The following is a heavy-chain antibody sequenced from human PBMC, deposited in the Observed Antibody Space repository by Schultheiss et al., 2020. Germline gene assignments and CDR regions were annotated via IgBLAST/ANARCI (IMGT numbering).Heavy chain of an antibody. CDR2: INHSGST. D-gene: IGHD3-10*01. CDR1: GGSFSGYY. J-gene: IGHJ4*02. Sequence: AETLSLTCAVYGGSFSGYYWGWIRQPPGKGLEWIGEINHSGSTNYNPSLKSRVTISVDTSKNQFSLKLSSVTAANTAVYYCARARRLLWFGELFDYWGQGTLVTVSS. V-gene: IGHV4-34*01. CDR3: ARARRLLWFGELFDY.